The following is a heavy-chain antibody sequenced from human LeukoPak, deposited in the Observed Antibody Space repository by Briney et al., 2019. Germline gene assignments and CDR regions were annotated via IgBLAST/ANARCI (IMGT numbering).Heavy chain of an antibody. J-gene: IGHJ4*02. V-gene: IGHV3-23*01. CDR3: ARTSGYSDYDLIREDYFDY. D-gene: IGHD5-12*01. CDR1: GFTFSSYA. Sequence: GGSLRLSCAASGFTFSSYAMSWVRQAPGKGLEWVSAISGSGGSTYYADSVKGRFTISRDNSKNTLYLQMNSLRAEDTAVYYCARTSGYSDYDLIREDYFDYWGQGTLVTVSS. CDR2: ISGSGGST.